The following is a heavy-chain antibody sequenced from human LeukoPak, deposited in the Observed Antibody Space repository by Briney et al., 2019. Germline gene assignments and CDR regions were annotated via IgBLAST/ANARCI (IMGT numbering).Heavy chain of an antibody. CDR3: ATHVDATRGYYFES. J-gene: IGHJ4*02. Sequence: PSETLSLTCSVSGGSIIRSNYYWGWIRQPPGKGPEWIGTVYYSGSTNYNPSLKSRVTISVDTSKNQFSLKLSSVTAADTAIYYCATHVDATRGYYFESWGQGTLVTVSS. CDR2: VYYSGST. V-gene: IGHV4-39*01. D-gene: IGHD5-18*01. CDR1: GGSIIRSNYY.